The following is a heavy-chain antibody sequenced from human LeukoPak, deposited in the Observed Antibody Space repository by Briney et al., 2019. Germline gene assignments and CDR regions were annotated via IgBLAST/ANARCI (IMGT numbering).Heavy chain of an antibody. V-gene: IGHV1-24*01. Sequence: AASVKVSCTVSGYTLTELSMHWVRQAPGKGLEWMGGFDPEDGETIYAQKFQGRVTMTEDTSTDTAYMELSSLRSEDTAVYYCAPDLHRITMVRGVNGPWGQGTLVTVSS. CDR1: GYTLTELS. CDR2: FDPEDGET. D-gene: IGHD3-10*01. CDR3: APDLHRITMVRGVNGP. J-gene: IGHJ5*02.